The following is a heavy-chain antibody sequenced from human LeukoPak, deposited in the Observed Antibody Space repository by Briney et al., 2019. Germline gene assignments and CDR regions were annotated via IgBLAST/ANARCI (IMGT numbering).Heavy chain of an antibody. J-gene: IGHJ3*02. CDR3: ARGRIADAFDI. CDR1: GYTFTSYD. Sequence: SVKDSCKASGYTFTSYDINWVRPATGRGVEWMGWMNPNSGITGYAQKFQGRVTMTRNTSISTAYMELSSLRSEDTAVYYCARGRIADAFDIWGQGTMGTVFS. CDR2: MNPNSGIT. V-gene: IGHV1-8*01.